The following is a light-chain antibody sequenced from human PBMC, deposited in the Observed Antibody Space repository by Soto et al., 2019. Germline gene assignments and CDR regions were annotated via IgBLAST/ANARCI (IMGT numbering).Light chain of an antibody. CDR2: KAS. CDR3: QQSFT. J-gene: IGKJ3*01. Sequence: DIQMTQSPSTLSASVGDRVTITCRASQSISSWLAWYQQKPGKAPKLLIYKASSLESGVPSRFSGSGSGTEFTLTISSLKHDDFATYYCQQSFTFGPGTKVDIK. CDR1: QSISSW. V-gene: IGKV1-5*03.